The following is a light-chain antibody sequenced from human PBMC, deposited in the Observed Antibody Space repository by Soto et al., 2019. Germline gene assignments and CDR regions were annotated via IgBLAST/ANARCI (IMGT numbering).Light chain of an antibody. CDR2: GAS. CDR1: QSLTNSF. V-gene: IGKV3-20*01. J-gene: IGKJ4*01. Sequence: EILLTQSPGTLSLSPGDRATLSCRSSQSLTNSFLARYQQRPGQTPRLLIYGASIRATDIPDRFSGSGSGTDFTLTISRLEPEDFAVYFCQQYGRLPLSFGGGTKVEIK. CDR3: QQYGRLPLS.